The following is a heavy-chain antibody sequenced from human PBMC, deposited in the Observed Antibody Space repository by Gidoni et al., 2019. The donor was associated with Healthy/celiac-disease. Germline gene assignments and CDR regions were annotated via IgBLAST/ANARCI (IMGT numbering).Heavy chain of an antibody. D-gene: IGHD2-15*01. V-gene: IGHV1-69*01. J-gene: IGHJ6*04. CDR2: IIPIFGTA. CDR3: AGASNHRYCSCGSCYHAGGMDV. Sequence: QVPLVQSVAEVKKPASSVKLSCKASVGTFTRYPISCVRQDPGQGLEWMGGIIPIFGTARYARKFQGGVTITADESTSTGYMELSSLRSEDTAGYYGAGASNHRYCSCGSCYHAGGMDVWGKGTTVTVSS. CDR1: VGTFTRYP.